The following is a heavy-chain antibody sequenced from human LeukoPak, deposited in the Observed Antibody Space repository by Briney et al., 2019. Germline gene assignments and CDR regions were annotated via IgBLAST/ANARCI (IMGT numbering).Heavy chain of an antibody. J-gene: IGHJ3*02. CDR3: ASGVVVVAPDTFDI. D-gene: IGHD2-15*01. Sequence: GGSLRLSCAASGFTFSDYNMRWIRQAPGKGLEWVSSISRSGSTKYYADSVKGRFTISRDNAKNSLYLQMNNLRAEDTAVYYCASGVVVVAPDTFDIWGQGTMVTVSS. V-gene: IGHV3-11*04. CDR2: ISRSGSTK. CDR1: GFTFSDYN.